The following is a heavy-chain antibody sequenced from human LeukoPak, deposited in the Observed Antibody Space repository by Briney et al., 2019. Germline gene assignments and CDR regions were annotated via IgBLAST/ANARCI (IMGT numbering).Heavy chain of an antibody. J-gene: IGHJ6*03. CDR3: ASNNDVPDYYYMDV. D-gene: IGHD1/OR15-1a*01. Sequence: GASVKVSCKASGYMFSSYGISWVRQAPGQGLEWMGGIIPIFGTANYAQKFQGRVTITADESTSTAYMELSSLRSEDTAVYYCASNNDVPDYYYMDVWGKGTTVTISS. CDR1: GYMFSSYG. V-gene: IGHV1-69*13. CDR2: IIPIFGTA.